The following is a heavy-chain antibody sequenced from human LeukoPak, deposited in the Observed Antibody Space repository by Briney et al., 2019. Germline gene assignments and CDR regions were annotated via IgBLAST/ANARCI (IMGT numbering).Heavy chain of an antibody. CDR1: GSTFNSHW. CDR2: IKRDGSTT. D-gene: IGHD4-17*01. V-gene: IGHV3-74*01. J-gene: IGHJ4*02. Sequence: GGSLRLSCAASGSTFNSHWMHWVRQAPGKGLVWVSRIKRDGSTTTYADSVRGRFTISRDYAKNTLYLQMNSLRADDTAVYYCAYGDFAKCDYWGQGTLVTVSS. CDR3: AYGDFAKCDY.